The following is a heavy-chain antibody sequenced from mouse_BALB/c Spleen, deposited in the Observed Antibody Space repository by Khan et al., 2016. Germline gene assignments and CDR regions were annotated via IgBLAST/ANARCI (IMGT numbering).Heavy chain of an antibody. J-gene: IGHJ2*01. CDR2: ISYSGST. CDR3: AGYYYCSSFNY. Sequence: EVQLQESGPGLVKPSQSLSLTCTVTGYSITSDYAWNWIRQFPGNKLEWMGYISYSGSTSYNPSLKSRISITRDTSKNQFFLQLNSVTTEDTATYNCAGYYYCSSFNYWGQGTTLTVSS. V-gene: IGHV3-2*02. D-gene: IGHD1-1*01. CDR1: GYSITSDYA.